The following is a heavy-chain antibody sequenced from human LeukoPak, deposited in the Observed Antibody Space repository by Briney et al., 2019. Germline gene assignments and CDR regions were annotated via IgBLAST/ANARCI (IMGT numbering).Heavy chain of an antibody. CDR2: ISSSSSTI. V-gene: IGHV3-48*01. D-gene: IGHD4-23*01. Sequence: GGSLRLSCAASGFTFSSYSMNWVRQAPGKGLEWVSYISSSSSTIYYADSVKGRFTISRDNAKNSLYLQTNSLRAEDTAVYYCASSERWGAFDIWGQGTMVTVSS. CDR3: ASSERWGAFDI. CDR1: GFTFSSYS. J-gene: IGHJ3*02.